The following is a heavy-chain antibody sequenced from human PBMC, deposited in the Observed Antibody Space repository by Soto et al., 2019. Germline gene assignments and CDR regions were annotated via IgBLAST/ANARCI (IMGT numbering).Heavy chain of an antibody. CDR2: IYYSGST. CDR3: ARVMFWDDSSGYYYDY. D-gene: IGHD3-22*01. CDR1: GGSISSGDYY. V-gene: IGHV4-30-4*01. Sequence: SETLSLTCTVSGGSISSGDYYWSWIRQPPGKGLEWIGYIYYSGSTYYNPSLKSRVTISVDTSKNQFSLKLSSVTAADTAVYYCARVMFWDDSSGYYYDYWGQGTLVTVSS. J-gene: IGHJ4*02.